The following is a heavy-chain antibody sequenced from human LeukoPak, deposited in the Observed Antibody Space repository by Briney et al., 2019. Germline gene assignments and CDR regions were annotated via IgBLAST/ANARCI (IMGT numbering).Heavy chain of an antibody. CDR3: ASWWLRPGRHYYYYYGMDV. CDR2: IIPIFGTA. J-gene: IGHJ6*04. D-gene: IGHD5-12*01. V-gene: IGHV1-69*13. Sequence: SVKVSCKASGGTFSSYAISWVRQAPGQGLEWMGGIIPIFGTANYAQKFQGRVTITADESTSTAYMELSSLRSEDTAVYYCASWWLRPGRHYYYYYGMDVWGKGTTVTASS. CDR1: GGTFSSYA.